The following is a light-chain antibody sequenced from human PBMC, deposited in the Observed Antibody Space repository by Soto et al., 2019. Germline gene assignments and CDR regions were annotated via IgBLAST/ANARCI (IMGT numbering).Light chain of an antibody. CDR2: GTL. CDR1: QSISSSY. Sequence: EIVLTQSPDTLSLSPGERATLSCRASQSISSSYLAWYQQKPGQAPRLLIYGTLTRATGIPDRFSGSGSGTDFTLTISRLEPEYFALYFCQQYSYLVTFGGGTKVEIK. CDR3: QQYSYLVT. V-gene: IGKV3-20*01. J-gene: IGKJ4*01.